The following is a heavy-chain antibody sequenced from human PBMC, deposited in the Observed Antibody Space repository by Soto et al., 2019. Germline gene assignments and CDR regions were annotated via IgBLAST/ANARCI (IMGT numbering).Heavy chain of an antibody. CDR1: GGSISSYY. CDR2: IYYSGST. CDR3: ARHNYGSGSTYFDY. J-gene: IGHJ4*02. Sequence: SETLSLTCTVSGGSISSYYCSWIRQPPGKGLEWIGYIYYSGSTNYNPSLKSRVTISVDTSKNQFSLKLNSMTAADTAVYYCARHNYGSGSTYFDYWGQGTLVTSPQ. D-gene: IGHD3-10*01. V-gene: IGHV4-59*08.